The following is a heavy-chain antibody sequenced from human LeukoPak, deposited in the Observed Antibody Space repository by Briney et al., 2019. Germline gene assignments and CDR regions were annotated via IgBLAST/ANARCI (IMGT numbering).Heavy chain of an antibody. V-gene: IGHV3-30-3*01. D-gene: IGHD5-24*01. CDR2: ISYDGSNK. CDR1: GFTFSSYA. Sequence: GRSLRLSCAASGFTFSSYAMHCVRQAPGKGLEWVAVISYDGSNKYYADSVKGRFTISRDNSKNTLYLQMNSLRAEDTAVYYSARDSRDGYNYWGQGTLVTVSS. CDR3: ARDSRDGYNY. J-gene: IGHJ4*02.